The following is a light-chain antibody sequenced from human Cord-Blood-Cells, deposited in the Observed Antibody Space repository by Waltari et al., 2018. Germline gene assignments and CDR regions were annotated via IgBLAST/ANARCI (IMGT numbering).Light chain of an antibody. Sequence: EIVLTQSPVTLSLSPGARATLSCRASQSVSSYLAWYQQTPGQAPRLLIYDASNRATGIPAGFSGSGSGTDFSLTISSLEPDDFAVYYCQQRSNWTFGQGTKVEIK. CDR3: QQRSNWT. CDR1: QSVSSY. J-gene: IGKJ1*01. V-gene: IGKV3-11*01. CDR2: DAS.